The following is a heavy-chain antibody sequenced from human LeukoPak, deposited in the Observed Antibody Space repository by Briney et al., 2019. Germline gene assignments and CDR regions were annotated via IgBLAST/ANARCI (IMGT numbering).Heavy chain of an antibody. CDR3: ARDPYPTYYYDSSGYSGWFDP. CDR1: GGTFSSYA. V-gene: IGHV1-69*13. J-gene: IGHJ5*02. Sequence: GASVKVSCKASGGTFSSYAISWVRQAPGQGLEWMGGIIPIFGTANYAQKLQGRVTITADESTSTAYMELSSLRSEDTAVYYCARDPYPTYYYDSSGYSGWFDPWGQGTLVTVSS. D-gene: IGHD3-22*01. CDR2: IIPIFGTA.